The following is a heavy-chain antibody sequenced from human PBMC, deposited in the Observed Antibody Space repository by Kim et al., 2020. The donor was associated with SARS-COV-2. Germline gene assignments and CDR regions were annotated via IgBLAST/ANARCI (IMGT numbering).Heavy chain of an antibody. V-gene: IGHV4-39*07. Sequence: TSYNPSLKSRVTISGDTSKNQFSLKLSSVTAADTAVYYCARDDYGSGFDYWGQGTLVTVSS. D-gene: IGHD3-10*01. CDR2: T. J-gene: IGHJ4*02. CDR3: ARDDYGSGFDY.